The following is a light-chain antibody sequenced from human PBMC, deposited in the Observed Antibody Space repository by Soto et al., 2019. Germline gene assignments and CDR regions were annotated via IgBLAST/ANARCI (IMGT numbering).Light chain of an antibody. CDR3: QQYGSSGT. CDR1: QSVSNNY. V-gene: IGKV3-20*01. Sequence: EIVLTQSPGTLSLSPGERATLSCRPSQSVSNNYLAWYQQKPGQAPRLLIYGASNRATGIPDRLSGSGSGTDFTLTISRLEPEDFAVYYCQQYGSSGTFGRGTKVDI. CDR2: GAS. J-gene: IGKJ4*02.